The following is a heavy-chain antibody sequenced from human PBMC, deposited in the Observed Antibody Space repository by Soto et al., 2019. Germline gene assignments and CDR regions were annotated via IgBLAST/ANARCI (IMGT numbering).Heavy chain of an antibody. CDR3: ARGGTWYDRSRTRLEFGLGGEDH. Sequence: GASVKVSCKASGYSFTNYGITWVRQAPGQGLEWMGWISTDNGYTNYAQKFQGRVTMTTDTSTDTAYMELRSLRSDDTAVYYCARGGTWYDRSRTRLEFGLGGEDHWGQGTLVTVSS. D-gene: IGHD3-10*01. V-gene: IGHV1-18*01. CDR1: GYSFTNYG. CDR2: ISTDNGYT. J-gene: IGHJ4*02.